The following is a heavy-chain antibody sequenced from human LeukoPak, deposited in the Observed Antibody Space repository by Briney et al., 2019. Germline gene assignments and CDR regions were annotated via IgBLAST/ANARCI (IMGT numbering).Heavy chain of an antibody. Sequence: GGSLRLSCAASGFTFSIYGMNWVRQAPGKGLEWVSSISSDATNIYYADSVKGRFTISRDNAKNSLFLEMSSLRAEDTAVYYCAREGSDIVVVPAAPNDAFDIWGQGTMVTVSS. D-gene: IGHD2-2*01. J-gene: IGHJ3*02. CDR2: ISSDATNI. CDR1: GFTFSIYG. V-gene: IGHV3-21*01. CDR3: AREGSDIVVVPAAPNDAFDI.